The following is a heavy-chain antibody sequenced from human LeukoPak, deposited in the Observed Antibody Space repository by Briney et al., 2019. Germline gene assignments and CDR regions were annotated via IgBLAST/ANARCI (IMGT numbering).Heavy chain of an antibody. CDR3: ARHRGWISYSINPRPYFDY. V-gene: IGHV4-34*01. D-gene: IGHD6-13*01. CDR1: GGSLTSYY. Sequence: SETLSLTCGVSGGSLTSYYWSWIRQPPGKGLEWIGEIDYSGSPNYNPSLKSRVTISADTSKSHFSLRLTSVTAADTAVYYCARHRGWISYSINPRPYFDYWGQGTLVTVSS. J-gene: IGHJ4*02. CDR2: IDYSGSP.